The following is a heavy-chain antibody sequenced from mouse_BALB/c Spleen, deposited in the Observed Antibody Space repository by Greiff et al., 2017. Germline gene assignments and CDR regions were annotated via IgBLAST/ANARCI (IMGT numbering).Heavy chain of an antibody. CDR2: ISSGSSTI. Sequence: EVQGVESGGGLVQPGGSRKLSCAASGFTFSSFGMHWVRQAPEKGLEWVAYISSGSSTIYYADTVKGRFTISRDNPKNTLFLQMTSLRSEDTAMYYCAKSATVKSSGCYAMDYWGQGTSVTVSS. J-gene: IGHJ4*01. D-gene: IGHD1-2*01. V-gene: IGHV5-17*02. CDR1: GFTFSSFG. CDR3: AKSATVKSSGCYAMDY.